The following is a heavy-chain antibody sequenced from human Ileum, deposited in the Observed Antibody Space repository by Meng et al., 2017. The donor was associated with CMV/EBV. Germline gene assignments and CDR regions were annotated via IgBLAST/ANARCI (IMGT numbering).Heavy chain of an antibody. D-gene: IGHD4-17*01. Sequence: SGYTFNSYYMHWVRQAPGQGLEWMGIINPSGGSTSYAQKFQGRVTMTRDTSTSTVYMELSSLRSEDTAVYYCARGATLGLRGRGFDLWGQGTLVTVSS. CDR1: GYTFNSYY. V-gene: IGHV1-46*02. CDR3: ARGATLGLRGRGFDL. CDR2: INPSGGST. J-gene: IGHJ5*02.